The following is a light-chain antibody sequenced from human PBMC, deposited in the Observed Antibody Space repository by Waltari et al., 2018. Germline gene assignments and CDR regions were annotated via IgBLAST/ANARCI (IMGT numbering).Light chain of an antibody. J-gene: IGKJ2*01. Sequence: EIVLTQSPAILSLSPGERATLPCRASQSVASYLAWYQPKPGQAPRLLIYDASNRASGIPARFSGSGSGTDFTLTISSLQAEDVAVYYCQQYYSTPQTFGQGTKLEIK. CDR2: DAS. CDR3: QQYYSTPQT. CDR1: QSVASY. V-gene: IGKV3-11*01.